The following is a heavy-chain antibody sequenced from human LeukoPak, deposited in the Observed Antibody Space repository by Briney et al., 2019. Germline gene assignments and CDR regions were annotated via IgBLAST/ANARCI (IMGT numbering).Heavy chain of an antibody. V-gene: IGHV1-69*02. Sequence: SVKVSCKASGGTFSSYTISWVRQAPGQGLEWMGRIIPILGIANYAQKFQGRVTITADKSTSTAYMELSSLRSEDTAVYYCARSIAARLVLGAFDIWGQGTMVTVSS. CDR1: GGTFSSYT. CDR3: ARSIAARLVLGAFDI. D-gene: IGHD6-6*01. J-gene: IGHJ3*02. CDR2: IIPILGIA.